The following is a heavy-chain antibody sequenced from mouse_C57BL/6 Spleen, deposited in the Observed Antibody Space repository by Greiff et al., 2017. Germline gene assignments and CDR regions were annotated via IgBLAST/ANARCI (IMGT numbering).Heavy chain of an antibody. V-gene: IGHV5-2*01. J-gene: IGHJ1*03. CDR2: INSDGGST. CDR1: EYEFPSHD. Sequence: EVHLVESGGGLVQPGESLKLSCESNEYEFPSHDMSWVRKTPEKRLELVAAINSDGGSTYYPDTMERRFIISRDNTKKTLYLQMSSLRSEDTALYYCARTPYSNYEGYWYFDVWGTGTTVTVSS. D-gene: IGHD2-5*01. CDR3: ARTPYSNYEGYWYFDV.